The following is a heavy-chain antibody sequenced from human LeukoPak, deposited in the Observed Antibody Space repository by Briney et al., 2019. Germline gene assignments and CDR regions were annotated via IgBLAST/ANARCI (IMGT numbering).Heavy chain of an antibody. CDR2: IIPIFGTA. J-gene: IGHJ6*03. Sequence: ASVKVSCKASGGTFSSYAISWVRQAPGQGLEWMGRIIPIFGTANYAQKFQGRVTITTDESTSTAYMELSSLRSEDTAVYHCARDHSYYYYMDVWGKGTTVTVSS. CDR3: ARDHSYYYYMDV. CDR1: GGTFSSYA. V-gene: IGHV1-69*05.